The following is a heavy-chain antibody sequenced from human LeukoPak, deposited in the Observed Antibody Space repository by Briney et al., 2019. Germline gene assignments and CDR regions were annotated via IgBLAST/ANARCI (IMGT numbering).Heavy chain of an antibody. CDR1: GYTFTSYD. D-gene: IGHD6-13*01. CDR2: MNPNSGNT. CDR3: ARRRHPGTLTNWFDP. J-gene: IGHJ5*02. V-gene: IGHV1-8*01. Sequence: GASVKVSCKASGYTFTSYDINWVRQATGQGLEWMGWMNPNSGNTGCAQKFQGRVTMTRNTSISTAYMELSSLRSEDTAVYYCARRRHPGTLTNWFDPWGQGTLVTVSS.